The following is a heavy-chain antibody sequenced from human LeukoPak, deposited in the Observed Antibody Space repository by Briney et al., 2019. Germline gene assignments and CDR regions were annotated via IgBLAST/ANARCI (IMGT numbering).Heavy chain of an antibody. CDR3: ARHRSSGGSRRHYYYGMDV. CDR1: GGSISNYY. Sequence: PSETLSPTCTVSGGSISNYYWSWIRQPPGKGLEWIGTFYYSGTTISSPSLTSRVTMSVDTSKDQFSLKLTSVTAADTAVYYCARHRSSGGSRRHYYYGMDVWGQGTTVIVSS. J-gene: IGHJ6*02. V-gene: IGHV4-59*08. D-gene: IGHD2-15*01. CDR2: FYYSGTT.